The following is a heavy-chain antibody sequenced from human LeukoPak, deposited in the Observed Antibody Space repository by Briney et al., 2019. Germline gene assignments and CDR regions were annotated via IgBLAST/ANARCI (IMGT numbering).Heavy chain of an antibody. V-gene: IGHV4-59*01. Sequence: SETLSLTCSVSGGSISSNYWSWIRQPPGKELEWIGYLYYSGSTNYNPSLKSRVTISVDTSKDQFSLNLTSVTAADTAVYCCARGISGNYYAVDIWGQGTMVTVSS. CDR2: LYYSGST. CDR1: GGSISSNY. D-gene: IGHD1-26*01. J-gene: IGHJ3*02. CDR3: ARGISGNYYAVDI.